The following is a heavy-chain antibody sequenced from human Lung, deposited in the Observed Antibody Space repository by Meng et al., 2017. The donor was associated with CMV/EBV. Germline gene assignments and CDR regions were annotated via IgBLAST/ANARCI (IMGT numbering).Heavy chain of an antibody. D-gene: IGHD3/OR15-3a*01. V-gene: IGHV3-33*06. CDR1: GFSFNNYG. CDR2: IWPDGNYK. CDR3: AKDGLFINDFWTGYSYLDF. Sequence: GGSXRLXCVASGFSFNNYGMYWVRQAPGKGPEWVAVIWPDGNYKHHADSVKGRFTVSRDNSKHTLYLQMNRLRAEDTAIYYCAKDGLFINDFWTGYSYLDFXGQGXPVTVSS. J-gene: IGHJ4*02.